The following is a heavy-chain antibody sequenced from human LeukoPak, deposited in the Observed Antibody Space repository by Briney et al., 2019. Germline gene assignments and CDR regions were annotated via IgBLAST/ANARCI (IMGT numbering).Heavy chain of an antibody. Sequence: PSETLSLTCTVSGASISSYHWSWIRQPPGKGLEWIGYMYNSGNTNYNPSLKSRVTMSLDTSKNQFSLKLSSVTAADTAIYYCARKDGDYWGQGTLAIVSS. J-gene: IGHJ4*02. V-gene: IGHV4-59*01. CDR3: ARKDGDY. CDR2: MYNSGNT. CDR1: GASISSYH. D-gene: IGHD5-24*01.